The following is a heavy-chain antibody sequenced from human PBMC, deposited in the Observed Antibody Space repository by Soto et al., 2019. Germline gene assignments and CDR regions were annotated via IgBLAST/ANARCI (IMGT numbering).Heavy chain of an antibody. CDR3: ARTIAVGSYGMDV. J-gene: IGHJ6*02. CDR1: GFTFSSYA. V-gene: IGHV3-30-3*01. Sequence: QVQLVESGGGVVQPGRSLRLSCAASGFTFSSYAMHWVRQAPGKGLEWVAVISYDGSNKYYADSVKGRFTISRDNSKNTLYLLMNSLRAEDTAVYYCARTIAVGSYGMDVWGQGTTVTVSS. D-gene: IGHD6-19*01. CDR2: ISYDGSNK.